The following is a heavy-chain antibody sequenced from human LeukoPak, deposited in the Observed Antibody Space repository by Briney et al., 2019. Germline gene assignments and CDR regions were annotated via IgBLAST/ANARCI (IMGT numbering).Heavy chain of an antibody. CDR2: IYTSRST. J-gene: IGHJ4*02. Sequence: SETLSLTCTVSGGSISSYYWSWIRQPAGKGLEWIGRIYTSRSTNYNPSLKSRVTMSVDTSKNQFSLKLSSVTAADTAVYYCARHYSSGWVIDYWGQGTLVTVSS. V-gene: IGHV4-4*07. D-gene: IGHD6-19*01. CDR3: ARHYSSGWVIDY. CDR1: GGSISSYY.